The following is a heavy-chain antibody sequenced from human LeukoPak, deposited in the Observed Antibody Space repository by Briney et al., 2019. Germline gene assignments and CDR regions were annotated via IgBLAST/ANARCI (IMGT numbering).Heavy chain of an antibody. D-gene: IGHD6-19*01. CDR2: TSSNGNNT. Sequence: GGSLRLSCSASGFTFSTYAMHWVRQAPGKGLEYVSATSSNGNNTYYADSVKGRFTISRDNSKNTLYLQMTSLRTEDTAVYYCVKDGRGWLVDYWGQGTLVTVSS. J-gene: IGHJ4*02. V-gene: IGHV3-64D*06. CDR3: VKDGRGWLVDY. CDR1: GFTFSTYA.